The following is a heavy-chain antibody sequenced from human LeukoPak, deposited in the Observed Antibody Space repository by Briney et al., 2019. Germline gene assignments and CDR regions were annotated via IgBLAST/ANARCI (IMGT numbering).Heavy chain of an antibody. CDR3: ARDRAIIGDHYGMDV. CDR1: GGSISSHY. V-gene: IGHV4-4*07. D-gene: IGHD3-10*01. J-gene: IGHJ6*02. CDR2: IDPSGST. Sequence: PSETLSLTCTVSGGSISSHYWSWIRQPAGKGLEWIGRIDPSGSTDYNASLRSRVTLSVDTSKSQFSLNLSSVTAADTAVYYCARDRAIIGDHYGMDVWGQGTTVTVSS.